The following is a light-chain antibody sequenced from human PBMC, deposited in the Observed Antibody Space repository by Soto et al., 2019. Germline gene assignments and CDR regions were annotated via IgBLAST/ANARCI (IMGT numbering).Light chain of an antibody. V-gene: IGKV3-15*01. CDR1: QSVSSN. J-gene: IGKJ1*01. CDR2: GAS. CDR3: QQYNNWPPGT. Sequence: EIVMTQSPATLSVSPGERATLSCRASQSVSSNLAWYQQKPGQAPRLLIYGASTRATGIPGRFSGSGSGTQLTLTISSLQSEDFAVYYCQQYNNWPPGTFGQGTKVEIK.